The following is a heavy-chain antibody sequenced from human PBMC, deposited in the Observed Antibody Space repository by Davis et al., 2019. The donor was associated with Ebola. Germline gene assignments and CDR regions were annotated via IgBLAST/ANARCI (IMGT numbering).Heavy chain of an antibody. V-gene: IGHV3-23*01. D-gene: IGHD6-13*01. J-gene: IGHJ4*02. CDR3: AKDRRSSWGEPFDY. Sequence: GESLKISCAASGFTFSSYAMSWVRQAPGKGLEWVSAISGSGGSTYYADSVKGRFTISRDNSKHTLHLQMNSLRAEDTALYYCAKDRRSSWGEPFDYWGQGTLVTVSS. CDR1: GFTFSSYA. CDR2: ISGSGGST.